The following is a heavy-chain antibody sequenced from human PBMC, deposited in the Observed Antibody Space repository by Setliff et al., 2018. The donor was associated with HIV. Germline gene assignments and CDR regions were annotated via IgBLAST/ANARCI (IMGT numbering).Heavy chain of an antibody. Sequence: SETLSLTCTVSGGSITSGTYYWNWIRQHPGKGLEWIGYIYYSGSTYYNPSLKSRITISVDTSKNQFSLTLNSVTAADTAVYYCARDEGVVAATETYYYNGLDVWGQGTMVTVSS. CDR1: GGSITSGTYY. V-gene: IGHV4-31*03. J-gene: IGHJ6*02. CDR2: IYYSGST. D-gene: IGHD2-15*01. CDR3: ARDEGVVAATETYYYNGLDV.